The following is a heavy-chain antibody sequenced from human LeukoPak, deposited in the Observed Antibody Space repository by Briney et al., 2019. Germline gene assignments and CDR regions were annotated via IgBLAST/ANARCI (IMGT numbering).Heavy chain of an antibody. CDR1: GFTFSSYA. Sequence: PGGSLRLSCAASGFTFSSYAMSWVRQAPGKGLEWVSAISGSGGSTYYADSVKGRFTISKDNSKNTLYLQMNSLRAEDTAVYYCAKVGRGSSHYYYYMDVWGKGTTVTVSS. CDR3: AKVGRGSSHYYYYMDV. D-gene: IGHD1-26*01. V-gene: IGHV3-23*01. CDR2: ISGSGGST. J-gene: IGHJ6*03.